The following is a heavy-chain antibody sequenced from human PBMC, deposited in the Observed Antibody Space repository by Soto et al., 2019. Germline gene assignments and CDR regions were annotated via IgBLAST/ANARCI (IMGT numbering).Heavy chain of an antibody. J-gene: IGHJ5*02. D-gene: IGHD3-9*01. CDR1: GYTFTSYA. CDR3: AREARPDILTGYYPNWFDP. V-gene: IGHV1-3*01. Sequence: QVPLVQSGAEVKKPGASVKVSCKASGYTFTSYAMHWVRQAPGQRLGWMGWTKAGNGNTKYSQKFQGRVTITRDTSASTAYMELSSLRSEDTAVYYCAREARPDILTGYYPNWFDPWGQGTLVTVSS. CDR2: TKAGNGNT.